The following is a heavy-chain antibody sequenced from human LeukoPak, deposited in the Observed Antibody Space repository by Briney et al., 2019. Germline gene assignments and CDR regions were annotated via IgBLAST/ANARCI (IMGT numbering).Heavy chain of an antibody. V-gene: IGHV3-7*01. J-gene: IGHJ3*02. CDR1: GFTISSYW. CDR3: ARGPTDFDASDI. CDR2: IKHDGSET. Sequence: GGSLRLSCAASGFTISSYWMSWVRQVPGKGLESVAHIKHDGSETYYVDTVRGRFIISKDNAKNSLYLQMNSLRVEDTAVYHCARGPTDFDASDIWGHGTLVTVSS.